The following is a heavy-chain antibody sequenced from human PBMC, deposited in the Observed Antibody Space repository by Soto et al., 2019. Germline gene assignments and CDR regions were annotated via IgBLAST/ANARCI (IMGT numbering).Heavy chain of an antibody. Sequence: ASVKVSCKASGYTFTSYYMPWVRQAPGQGNEWMGIINPSGGSTSYAQKLQGRVTMTRDTSTRTVYMELSSLRTEDTAEYYCEIPKYGSPIDAVDKFEYNCFDPWGQVPLVTVS. CDR1: GYTFTSYY. D-gene: IGHD2-2*02. CDR3: EIPKYGSPIDAVDKFEYNCFDP. J-gene: IGHJ5*02. V-gene: IGHV1-46*01. CDR2: INPSGGST.